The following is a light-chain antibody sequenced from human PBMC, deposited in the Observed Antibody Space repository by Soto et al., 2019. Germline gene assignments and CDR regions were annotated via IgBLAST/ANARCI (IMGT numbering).Light chain of an antibody. V-gene: IGKV1-5*03. J-gene: IGKJ1*01. Sequence: DIQITQSPSPMSGSVGDRVTITCRASQTISSWLAWYQQKPGKAPKLLIYKASTLKSGVPSRFSGSGSGTEFTLTISSLQPDDFATYYCQHYNSYSEAFGQGTKLDIK. CDR3: QHYNSYSEA. CDR1: QTISSW. CDR2: KAS.